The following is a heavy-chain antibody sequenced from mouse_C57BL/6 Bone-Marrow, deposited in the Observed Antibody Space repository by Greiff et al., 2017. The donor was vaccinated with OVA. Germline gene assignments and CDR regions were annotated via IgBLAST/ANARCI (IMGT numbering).Heavy chain of an antibody. V-gene: IGHV5-4*01. CDR3: ARHYGNSFAY. CDR1: GFTFSSYA. CDR2: ISDGGSYT. Sequence: EVQVVESGGGLVKPGGSLKLSCAASGFTFSSYAMSWVRQTPEKRLEWVATISDGGSYTYYPDNVKGRFTISRDNAKNNLYLQMSHLKSEDTAMYYCARHYGNSFAYWGQGTLVTVSA. J-gene: IGHJ3*01. D-gene: IGHD2-1*01.